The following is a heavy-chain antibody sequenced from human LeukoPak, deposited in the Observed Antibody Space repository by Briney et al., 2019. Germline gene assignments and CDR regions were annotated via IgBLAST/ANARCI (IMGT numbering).Heavy chain of an antibody. V-gene: IGHV3-7*01. J-gene: IGHJ4*02. Sequence: GGSLRLSCAASGFTFTNYWMSWVRQAPGRGLEWVANINQDGSERYSVDSVKGRFTISRDNAKNSLYLQMNSLRDEDTAVYYCARSPTGDFSFDYWGQGTLVTVSS. D-gene: IGHD4-17*01. CDR3: ARSPTGDFSFDY. CDR1: GFTFTNYW. CDR2: INQDGSER.